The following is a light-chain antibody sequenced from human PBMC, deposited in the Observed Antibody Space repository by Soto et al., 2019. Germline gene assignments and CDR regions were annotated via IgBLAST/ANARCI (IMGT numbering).Light chain of an antibody. J-gene: IGKJ4*01. CDR1: QNVNTY. CDR3: QQRSDWPLT. CDR2: DAS. V-gene: IGKV3-11*01. Sequence: EIVLTQSPATLSLSPGERATPSCRASQNVNTYLAWYKQIPGQAPRLLIYDASNRATGIPARFSGSGAGTDFILTISSLEPEDFAVYYCQQRSDWPLTFGGGTKVDIK.